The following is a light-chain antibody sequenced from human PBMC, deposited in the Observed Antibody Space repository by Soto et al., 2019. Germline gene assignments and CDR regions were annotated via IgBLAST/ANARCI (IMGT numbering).Light chain of an antibody. J-gene: IGLJ2*01. CDR3: SSFSSSNTVV. V-gene: IGLV2-14*01. CDR1: SIDVGGYNY. CDR2: AVS. Sequence: QSALTQPASVSGSPGQSITISCTGTSIDVGGYNYVSWYQQHPGKPPKFMIYAVSNRPSGVSNRFSGSKSGNTASLTISGIQAEDEADYYCSSFSSSNTVVFGGGTKLTVL.